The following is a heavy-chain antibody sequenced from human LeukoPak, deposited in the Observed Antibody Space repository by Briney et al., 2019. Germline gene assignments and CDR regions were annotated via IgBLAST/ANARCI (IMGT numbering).Heavy chain of an antibody. V-gene: IGHV3-66*02. CDR3: AGRRVLDTSFDY. CDR1: GFIVSNNY. CDR2: IYSGDNT. D-gene: IGHD2-8*01. J-gene: IGHJ4*02. Sequence: GGYLTLSCAASGFIVSNNYVRWLRPAPGKGLEWVSVIYSGDNTYYVESVKGRFTISRDNSKNTLFLQMNRLRAEDTAVYYCAGRRVLDTSFDYWGQGTLVTVSS.